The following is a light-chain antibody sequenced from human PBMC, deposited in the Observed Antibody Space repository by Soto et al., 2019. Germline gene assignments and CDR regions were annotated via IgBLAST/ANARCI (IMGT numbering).Light chain of an antibody. CDR2: YDD. J-gene: IGLJ2*01. CDR3: AAWDDRLNGLV. V-gene: IGLV1-36*01. CDR1: SSNIGNNA. Sequence: QSVLTQPPSVSEAPRQRVTISCSGSSSNIGNNAVNWYQQLPGKPPKLLIYYDDLLPSGVSDRYSGSKSGTSASLAISGLQSEDEADYYCAAWDDRLNGLVFGGGTKLTVL.